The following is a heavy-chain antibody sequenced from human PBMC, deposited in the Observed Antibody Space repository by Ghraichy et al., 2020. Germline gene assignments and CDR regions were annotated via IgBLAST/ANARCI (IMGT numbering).Heavy chain of an antibody. CDR3: ARDWVIQGSLTEAFDI. D-gene: IGHD2-21*01. CDR1: GFTVSSNY. CDR2: IYSGGST. Sequence: GGSLRLSCAASGFTVSSNYMSWVRQAPGEGLEWVSVIYSGGSTYYADSVKGRFTISRDNSKNTLYLQMNSLRAEDTAVYYCARDWVIQGSLTEAFDIWGQGTMVTVSS. V-gene: IGHV3-53*01. J-gene: IGHJ3*02.